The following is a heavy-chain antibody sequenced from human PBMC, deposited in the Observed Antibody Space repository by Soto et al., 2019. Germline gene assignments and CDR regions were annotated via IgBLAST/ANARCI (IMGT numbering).Heavy chain of an antibody. CDR1: GFTFSSYW. CDR2: INSDGSST. Sequence: GGSLRLSCAASGFTFSSYWMHWVRQAPGKGLVWVSRINSDGSSTSYADSVKGRFTISRDNAKNTLYLQMNSLRAEDTAVYYCASPFERGCYRSSSGAFDIWGQGTMVTVSS. D-gene: IGHD6-6*01. V-gene: IGHV3-74*01. J-gene: IGHJ3*02. CDR3: ASPFERGCYRSSSGAFDI.